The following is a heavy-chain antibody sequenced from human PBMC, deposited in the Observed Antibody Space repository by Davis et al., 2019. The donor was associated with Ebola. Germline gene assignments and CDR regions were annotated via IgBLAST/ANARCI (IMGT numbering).Heavy chain of an antibody. CDR3: ARAKFLPQNFDS. Sequence: PGGSLRLSCADSVITFSSYAMTWVRQAPGKGLEWVSAISGSGGTTYYAGSVKGRFTVSRDNSKKTMYLQMNSLRAEDTAVYYCARAKFLPQNFDSWGLGSLVTVSS. CDR1: VITFSSYA. CDR2: ISGSGGTT. V-gene: IGHV3-23*01. J-gene: IGHJ4*02.